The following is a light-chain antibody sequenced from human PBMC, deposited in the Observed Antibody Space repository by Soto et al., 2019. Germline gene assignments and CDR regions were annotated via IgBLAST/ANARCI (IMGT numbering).Light chain of an antibody. V-gene: IGKV2-28*01. Sequence: DIVMTQSPVSLPVTPGEPASISCRSSQSLLHSNGYNYLDWYVQKPGQSPQLLIYLGSNRASGVPDRFSGSGSGTDFTLKISRVEAEDVGVYYCMQALRTPCTFGPGTKVEIK. CDR1: QSLLHSNGYNY. CDR3: MQALRTPCT. CDR2: LGS. J-gene: IGKJ3*01.